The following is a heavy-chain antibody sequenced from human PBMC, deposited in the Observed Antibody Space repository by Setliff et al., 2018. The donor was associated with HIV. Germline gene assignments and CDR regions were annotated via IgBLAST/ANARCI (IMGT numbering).Heavy chain of an antibody. J-gene: IGHJ1*01. CDR2: IYYSGST. CDR3: ARQGYNYDSSGYLIPAGYFQH. CDR1: GGSVSSSSHY. V-gene: IGHV4-39*01. D-gene: IGHD3-22*01. Sequence: KPSETLSLTCSVSGGSVSSSSHYWGWIRQPPGKGLEWIGSIYYSGSTYYNPSLKSRLTISVDTSNNQFSLKLTSVTDADTAVYYCARQGYNYDSSGYLIPAGYFQHRGQGTLVTVTS.